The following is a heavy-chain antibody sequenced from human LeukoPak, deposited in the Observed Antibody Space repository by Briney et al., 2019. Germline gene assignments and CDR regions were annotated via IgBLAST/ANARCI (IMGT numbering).Heavy chain of an antibody. CDR3: TKAIVGDTTGLDY. V-gene: IGHV1-2*02. J-gene: IGHJ4*02. Sequence: ASVKVSCKASGYTFTGYYMHWVRQAPGQGLEGMGWINPNSGGTNYAQKFQGRVTMTRDTSISTAYRELSRLRSDDPPVYYWTKAIVGDTTGLDYWGQGTLVTVSS. D-gene: IGHD1-26*01. CDR1: GYTFTGYY. CDR2: INPNSGGT.